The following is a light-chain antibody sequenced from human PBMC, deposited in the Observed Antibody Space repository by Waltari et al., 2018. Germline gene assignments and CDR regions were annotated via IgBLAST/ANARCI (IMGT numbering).Light chain of an antibody. CDR2: GNR. CDR1: SSNIGAGYD. Sequence: QSVLTQPPSVSGAPGQRVTISCTGSSSNIGAGYDVHWYQQLPGTAPKLLIYGNRNRPSGVPDRFSGSKAGTSASLDIPGLQAEDEADYYCQSYENNLSGSGIFGGGTKLTVL. J-gene: IGLJ2*01. V-gene: IGLV1-40*01. CDR3: QSYENNLSGSGI.